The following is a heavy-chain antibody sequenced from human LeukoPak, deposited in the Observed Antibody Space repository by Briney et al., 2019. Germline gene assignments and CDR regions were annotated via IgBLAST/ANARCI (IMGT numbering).Heavy chain of an antibody. Sequence: PGGSLRLSCAASGFTFSSYAMSWVRQAPGKGLEWVSAISGSGDSTSYADSVKGRFTISRVNSKNTLYLQMNSLRAEDAAVYYCARRIAAAAAPYYFDYWGQGTLVTVSS. J-gene: IGHJ4*02. V-gene: IGHV3-23*01. D-gene: IGHD6-13*01. CDR1: GFTFSSYA. CDR3: ARRIAAAAAPYYFDY. CDR2: ISGSGDST.